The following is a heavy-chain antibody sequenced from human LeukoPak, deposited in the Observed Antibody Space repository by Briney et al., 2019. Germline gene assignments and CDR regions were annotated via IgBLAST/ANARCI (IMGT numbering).Heavy chain of an antibody. CDR1: GFTFSSYA. CDR2: MSGSGGST. Sequence: HPGGSLTLSCAASGFTFSSYAMSWVRQAPGKGLEWVSTMSGSGGSTYYADSVKGRFTISRDNSKNTLYLQMNSLRAEDTAVYYCAKVAAYGSGRYLINWGQGTLVTVSS. D-gene: IGHD3-10*01. CDR3: AKVAAYGSGRYLIN. J-gene: IGHJ4*02. V-gene: IGHV3-23*01.